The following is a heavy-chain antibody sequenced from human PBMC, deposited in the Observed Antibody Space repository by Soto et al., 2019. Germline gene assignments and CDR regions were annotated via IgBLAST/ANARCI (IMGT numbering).Heavy chain of an antibody. V-gene: IGHV1-2*04. CDR2: INPNSGGT. CDR3: ARDPYDSSGDYHPSTYYYYGMDV. D-gene: IGHD3-22*01. CDR1: GYTFTGYY. Sequence: ASVKVSCKASGYTFTGYYMHWVRQAPGQGLEWMGWINPNSGGTNYAQKFQGWVTMTRDTSISTAYMELSRLRSDDTAVYYCARDPYDSSGDYHPSTYYYYGMDVWGQGTTVPVSS. J-gene: IGHJ6*02.